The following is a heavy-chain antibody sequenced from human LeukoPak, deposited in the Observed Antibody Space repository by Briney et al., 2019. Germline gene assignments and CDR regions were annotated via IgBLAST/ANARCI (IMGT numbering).Heavy chain of an antibody. CDR3: ARDNGWLQLTYFDY. CDR1: GFTFSSYS. Sequence: PGGSLRLSCAASGFTFSSYSMNWVRQAPGKGLEWVSSISSSSSYIYYADSVKGRFTTSRDNAKNSLYLQMNSLRAEDTAVYYCARDNGWLQLTYFDYWGQGTLVTVSS. J-gene: IGHJ4*02. V-gene: IGHV3-21*04. CDR2: ISSSSSYI. D-gene: IGHD5-24*01.